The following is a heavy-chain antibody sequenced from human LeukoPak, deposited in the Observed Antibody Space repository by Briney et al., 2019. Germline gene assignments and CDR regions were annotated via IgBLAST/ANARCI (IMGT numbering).Heavy chain of an antibody. V-gene: IGHV4-59*11. D-gene: IGHD3-22*01. CDR1: GGSISSHY. CDR2: IYYSGST. J-gene: IGHJ4*02. Sequence: SSETLSLTCIISGGSISSHYWSWNRQPPGKGLEYIGYIYYSGSTDYNPSLKSRVTISLDTSKNQFSLNLTSVTAADTAVYYCARRSGVLDSRDSRYYFDHWGQGTLVSVST. CDR3: ARRSGVLDSRDSRYYFDH.